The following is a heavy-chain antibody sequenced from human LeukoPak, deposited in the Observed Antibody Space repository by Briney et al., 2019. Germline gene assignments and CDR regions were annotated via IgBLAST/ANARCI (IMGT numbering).Heavy chain of an antibody. V-gene: IGHV3-7*01. D-gene: IGHD6-19*01. J-gene: IGHJ4*02. CDR2: IKQDGSEK. Sequence: GGSLRLSCAASGFTFSSYWMSWVRQAPGKGLEWVANIKQDGSEKYYVDSVKGRFTISRDNSKNTLYLQMNSLRAEDTAVYYCARDLAVYSSGWYGVDYWGQGTLVTVSS. CDR1: GFTFSSYW. CDR3: ARDLAVYSSGWYGVDY.